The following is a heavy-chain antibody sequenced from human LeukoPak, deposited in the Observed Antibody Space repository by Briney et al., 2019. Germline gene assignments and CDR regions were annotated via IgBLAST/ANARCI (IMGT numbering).Heavy chain of an antibody. CDR1: GGSISIGSYY. Sequence: PSETLSLTCTVSGGSISIGSYYWNWIRQPAGKGLEWIGRIYASGSTNYNPSLKSRVTMSVDTSKNQFSLKLNSVTAADTAVYYCARGRSGSHLGDYRGQGTLVTVSS. V-gene: IGHV4-61*02. CDR3: ARGRSGSHLGDY. D-gene: IGHD1-26*01. CDR2: IYASGST. J-gene: IGHJ4*02.